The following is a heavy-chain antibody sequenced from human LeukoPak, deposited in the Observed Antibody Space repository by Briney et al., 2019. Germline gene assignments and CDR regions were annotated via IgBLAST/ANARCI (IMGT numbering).Heavy chain of an antibody. CDR2: VDSDGSST. CDR3: ARGITIFGVVNDAFDV. CDR1: GFTFKNYW. Sequence: GGSLRLSCAAPGFTFKNYWMHWVRQAPGKGLVWVSRVDSDGSSTTYADSVKGRFTISRDNAKNTLYLQMNSLRAEDTAVYYCARGITIFGVVNDAFDVWGQGAVVTVSS. J-gene: IGHJ3*01. V-gene: IGHV3-74*01. D-gene: IGHD3-3*01.